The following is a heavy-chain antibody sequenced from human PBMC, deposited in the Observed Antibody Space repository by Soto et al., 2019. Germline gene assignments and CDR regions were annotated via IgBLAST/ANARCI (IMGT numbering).Heavy chain of an antibody. V-gene: IGHV1-24*01. Sequence: GASVKVSCKDSGDTISGLSIRWVRQGPGKGLEWMGGINHEHGDKNCAQNVQGRLTLTQDTSTDTAYIERSNVRSHDTGVYFSVIDAKQSELLSSTPFEYSGRGTPVTGSS. J-gene: IGHJ4*01. CDR2: INHEHGDK. CDR3: VIDAKQSELLSSTPFEY. D-gene: IGHD2-2*01. CDR1: GDTISGLS.